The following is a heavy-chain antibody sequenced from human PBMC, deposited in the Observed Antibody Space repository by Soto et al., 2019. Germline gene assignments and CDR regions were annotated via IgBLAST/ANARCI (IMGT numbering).Heavy chain of an antibody. D-gene: IGHD2-15*01. V-gene: IGHV4-34*01. J-gene: IGHJ3*02. Sequence: SETLSLTCTVYGVSFSGYYWIWIRQPPGKGLEWIGEINHSGSTNYNPSLKSRVTISVDASKNHFSLRLTSVTAADTAVYYCARGECSGGSCSFFDIWGQGTMVTVSS. CDR3: ARGECSGGSCSFFDI. CDR2: INHSGST. CDR1: GVSFSGYY.